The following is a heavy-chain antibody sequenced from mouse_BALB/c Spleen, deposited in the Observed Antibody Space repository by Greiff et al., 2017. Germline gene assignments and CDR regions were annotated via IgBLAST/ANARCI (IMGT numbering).Heavy chain of an antibody. Sequence: QVQLQQSGAELARPGASVKLSCKASGYTFTSYWMQWVKQRPGQGLEWIGAIYPGDGDTRYTQKFKGKATLTADKSSSTAYMQLSSLASEDSAVYCCARQTGRASYAMDYWGQGTSVTVSS. CDR2: IYPGDGDT. J-gene: IGHJ4*01. D-gene: IGHD4-1*01. CDR1: GYTFTSYW. V-gene: IGHV1-87*01. CDR3: ARQTGRASYAMDY.